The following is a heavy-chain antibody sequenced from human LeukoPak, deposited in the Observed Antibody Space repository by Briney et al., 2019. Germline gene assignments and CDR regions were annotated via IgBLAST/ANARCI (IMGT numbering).Heavy chain of an antibody. V-gene: IGHV4-34*01. D-gene: IGHD5/OR15-5a*01. J-gene: IGHJ6*03. CDR1: GGSFSGYY. CDR3: ARGSLYNNYYYYMDV. CDR2: INHSGST. Sequence: TSETLSLTCAVYGGSFSGYYLSWIRQPPGKGLEWIGEINHSGSTNYNPSLKSRVTISVDTSKNQFSLKLSSVTAADTAVYYCARGSLYNNYYYYMDVWGKGTTVTVSS.